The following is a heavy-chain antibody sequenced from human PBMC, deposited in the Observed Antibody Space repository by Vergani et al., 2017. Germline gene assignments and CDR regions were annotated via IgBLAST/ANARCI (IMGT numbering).Heavy chain of an antibody. CDR3: ARETAAGPIMDV. Sequence: QVQLVQSGAEVKKPGSSVKVSCKASGGTFSSYAISWVRQAPGQGLEWMGRINPNSGGTNYAQKFQGRVTMTRDTSISTAYMELSRLRSDDTAVYYCARETAAGPIMDVWGKGTTVTVSS. D-gene: IGHD6-13*01. CDR1: GGTFSSYA. CDR2: INPNSGGT. V-gene: IGHV1-2*02. J-gene: IGHJ6*03.